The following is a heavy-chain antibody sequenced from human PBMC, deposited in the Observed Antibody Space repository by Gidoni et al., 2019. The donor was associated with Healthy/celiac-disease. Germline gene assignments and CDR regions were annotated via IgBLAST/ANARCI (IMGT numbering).Heavy chain of an antibody. CDR2: INHSGST. J-gene: IGHJ6*02. D-gene: IGHD5-18*01. CDR3: ARVYVDTAMATGRFYYYGMDV. CDR1: GGSFSGSY. Sequence: QVQLQQWGAGLLKPSETLSLTCAVYGGSFSGSYWSWIRQPPGKGLEWIGEINHSGSTNYNPSLKSRVTISVDTSKNQFSLKLSSVTAADTAVYYCARVYVDTAMATGRFYYYGMDVWGQGTTVTVSS. V-gene: IGHV4-34*01.